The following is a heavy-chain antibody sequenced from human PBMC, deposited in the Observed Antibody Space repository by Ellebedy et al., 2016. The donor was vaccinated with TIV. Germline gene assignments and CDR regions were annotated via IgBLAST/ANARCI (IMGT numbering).Heavy chain of an antibody. CDR2: IYYSGST. V-gene: IGHV4-39*02. D-gene: IGHD2-21*01. Sequence: SETLSLTXTVSGGSTSSSSYYWGWIRQPPGKGLEWIGSIYYSGSTYDNPSLKSRVTISVDTSKNQFSLKLSSVTAADTAVYYCAREVIAGINWFDPWGQGTLVTVSS. J-gene: IGHJ5*02. CDR1: GGSTSSSSYY. CDR3: AREVIAGINWFDP.